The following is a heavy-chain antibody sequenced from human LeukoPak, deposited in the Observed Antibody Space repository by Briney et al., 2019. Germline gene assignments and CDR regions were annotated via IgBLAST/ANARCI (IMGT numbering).Heavy chain of an antibody. V-gene: IGHV4-59*01. CDR3: ARSPGYDYVWGSYRDAFDI. Sequence: PSETLSLTCTVSGGAISSYYWSWIRQPPGKGLEWIGYIYYSGSTNYNPSLKSRVTISVDTSKNQFSLKLSSVTAADTAVYYCARSPGYDYVWGSYRDAFDIWGQGTKVTVSS. CDR2: IYYSGST. D-gene: IGHD3-16*02. J-gene: IGHJ3*02. CDR1: GGAISSYY.